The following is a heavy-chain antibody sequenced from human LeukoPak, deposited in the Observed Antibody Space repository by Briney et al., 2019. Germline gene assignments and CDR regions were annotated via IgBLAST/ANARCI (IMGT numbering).Heavy chain of an antibody. J-gene: IGHJ3*02. V-gene: IGHV4-61*02. CDR1: GGSISSGSYY. CDR3: ARDTRFLEWLDAFDI. CDR2: IYTSGST. D-gene: IGHD3-3*01. Sequence: SXTLSLTCAVSGGSISSGSYYWSWIRQPAGKGLEWIGRIYTSGSTNYNPSLKSRVTISVDTSKNQFSLKLSSVTAADTAVYYCARDTRFLEWLDAFDIWGQGTMVTVSS.